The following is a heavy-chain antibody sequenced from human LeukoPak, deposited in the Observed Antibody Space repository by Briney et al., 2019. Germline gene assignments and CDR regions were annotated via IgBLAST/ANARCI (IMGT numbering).Heavy chain of an antibody. J-gene: IGHJ4*02. CDR3: ARHPAGNSNSWSDY. CDR2: IYPGDSDT. V-gene: IGHV5-51*01. Sequence: GESLKISCKGSGYTFTNYWIAWVRQMPGKGLEWMGIIYPGDSDTRYSPSFHGQVALSVDKSISTAYLQWSSLKASDAAMYYCARHPAGNSNSWSDYWGQGTLVTVSS. D-gene: IGHD2/OR15-2a*01. CDR1: GYTFTNYW.